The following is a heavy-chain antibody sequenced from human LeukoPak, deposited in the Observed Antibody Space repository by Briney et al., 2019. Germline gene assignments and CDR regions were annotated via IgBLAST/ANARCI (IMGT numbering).Heavy chain of an antibody. D-gene: IGHD5-18*01. CDR1: GFSFSDYY. CDR2: ISSSGSTI. CDR3: ARGYSYGQYYFDY. J-gene: IGHJ4*02. V-gene: IGHV3-11*04. Sequence: GGSLRLSCAASGFSFSDYYMTWIRQAPGKGLECVSYISSSGSTIFSADSVKGRFTISRDNAKNSLYLQMNSLRAEDTAVYYCARGYSYGQYYFDYWGQGTLVTVSS.